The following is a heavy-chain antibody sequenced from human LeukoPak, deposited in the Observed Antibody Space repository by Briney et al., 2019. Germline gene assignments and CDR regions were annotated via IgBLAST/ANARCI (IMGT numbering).Heavy chain of an antibody. J-gene: IGHJ6*02. CDR2: IKEDGSAK. V-gene: IGHV3-7*01. CDR1: GFTFSTYW. CDR3: ARDKPSVSYYYYGMDV. D-gene: IGHD1-20*01. Sequence: GGSLRLSCAASGFTFSTYWMSWVRQAPGKGLEWVANIKEDGSAKYYVDSVKGRFTISRDNAKNSLYLQMNSLRAEDTAVYYCARDKPSVSYYYYGMDVWGQGTTVTVSS.